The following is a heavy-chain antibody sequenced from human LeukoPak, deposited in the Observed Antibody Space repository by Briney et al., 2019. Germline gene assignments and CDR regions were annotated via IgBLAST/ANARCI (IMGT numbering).Heavy chain of an antibody. CDR1: GFTFSNAW. Sequence: GGSLRLSCAASGFTFSNAWMSWVRQAPGKGPEWVGRIKSKTDGGTTDYAAPVKGRFSISRDDSKNTVYLQMNSQNTEDTAVYYCTTRLLQQLVPYFDFWGQGTLVTVSS. CDR3: TTRLLQQLVPYFDF. D-gene: IGHD6-13*01. V-gene: IGHV3-15*01. J-gene: IGHJ4*02. CDR2: IKSKTDGGTT.